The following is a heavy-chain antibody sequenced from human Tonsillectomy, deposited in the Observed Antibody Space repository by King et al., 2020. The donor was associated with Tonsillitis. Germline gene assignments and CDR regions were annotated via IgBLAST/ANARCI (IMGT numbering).Heavy chain of an antibody. CDR1: GGSISSYY. J-gene: IGHJ4*02. CDR3: ARGELEGELLN. D-gene: IGHD1-26*01. Sequence: VQLQESGPGLVKPSETLSLTCTVSGGSISSYYWSWIQQPPGKGLEWIGYIYYSGSTNYNPSLKSRVTISVDTSKNQFSLKLSSVTAADTAVYYCARGELEGELLNWGQGTLVTVSS. CDR2: IYYSGST. V-gene: IGHV4-59*01.